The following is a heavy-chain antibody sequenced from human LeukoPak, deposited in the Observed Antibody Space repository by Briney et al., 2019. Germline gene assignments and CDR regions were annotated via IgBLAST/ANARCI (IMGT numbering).Heavy chain of an antibody. Sequence: PSETLSLTCTVSGGSISSYYWSWIRQPTGKGLEWIGYIYYSGSTNYNPSLKSRVTISVDTSKNQFSLKLSSVTAADTAVYYCARDPSSSWYYFDYWGQGTLVTVSS. CDR3: ARDPSSSWYYFDY. D-gene: IGHD6-13*01. V-gene: IGHV4-59*01. CDR1: GGSISSYY. CDR2: IYYSGST. J-gene: IGHJ4*02.